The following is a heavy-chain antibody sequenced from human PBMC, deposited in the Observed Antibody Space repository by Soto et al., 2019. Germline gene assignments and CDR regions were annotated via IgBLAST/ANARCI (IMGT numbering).Heavy chain of an antibody. J-gene: IGHJ6*02. Sequence: SETLSLTCTVSGGSISSGDYYWSWIRQPPGKGLEWIGYIYYSGSTYYNPSLKSRVTISVDASKNQFSLKLSSVTAADTAVYYCARGTMVRGVIYYYYYYGMDVWGQGTTVTVSS. CDR1: GGSISSGDYY. CDR2: IYYSGST. D-gene: IGHD3-10*01. CDR3: ARGTMVRGVIYYYYYYGMDV. V-gene: IGHV4-30-4*01.